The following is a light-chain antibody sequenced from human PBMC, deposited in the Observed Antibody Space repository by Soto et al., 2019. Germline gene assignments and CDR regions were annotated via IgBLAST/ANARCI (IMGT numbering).Light chain of an antibody. Sequence: DIQMTQSPSSLSASVGDRVTIACQATQDIHSFLAWYQQKPGKAPKFLIFDASNLERWVPSRFSGSGSGTDFTFTISSLQPEDIATYFCQQYDSLPLTFGGGTKVEV. CDR3: QQYDSLPLT. CDR1: QDIHSF. CDR2: DAS. V-gene: IGKV1-33*01. J-gene: IGKJ4*01.